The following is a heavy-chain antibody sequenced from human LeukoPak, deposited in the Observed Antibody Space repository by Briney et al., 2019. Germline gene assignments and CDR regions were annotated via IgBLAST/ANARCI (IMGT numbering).Heavy chain of an antibody. D-gene: IGHD6-13*01. CDR3: ARVPNPRYGSSSFDY. Sequence: KPSETLSLTFAVFGGSFSGYYWSWIRPPPGKGLEWIGEINHSGSTNYNPSLKSRVTISVDTSKNQFSLKPSSVTAADTAVYYCARVPNPRYGSSSFDYWGQGTLVTVSS. J-gene: IGHJ4*02. V-gene: IGHV4-34*01. CDR2: INHSGST. CDR1: GGSFSGYY.